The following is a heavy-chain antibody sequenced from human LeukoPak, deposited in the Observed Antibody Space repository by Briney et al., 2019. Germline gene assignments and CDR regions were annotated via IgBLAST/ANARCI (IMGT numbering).Heavy chain of an antibody. V-gene: IGHV3-48*01. CDR1: GFTFSSYS. J-gene: IGHJ6*03. CDR3: ARDMGELLYYYYYYMDV. CDR2: ISSSSSTI. Sequence: GGSLRLSCAASGFTFSSYSMNWVRQAPGKGLEWVSYISSSSSTIYYVDSVKGRFTISRDNAKNSLYLQMNSLRAEDTAVYYCARDMGELLYYYYYYMDVWGKGTTVTVSS. D-gene: IGHD1-26*01.